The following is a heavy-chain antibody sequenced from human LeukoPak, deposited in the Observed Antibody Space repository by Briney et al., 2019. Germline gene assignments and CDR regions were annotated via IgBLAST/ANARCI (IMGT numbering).Heavy chain of an antibody. CDR1: GGSISSGSYY. Sequence: KSSQTLSLTCTVSGGSISSGSYYWSWIRQPAGKGLEWIGRIYTSGSTNYNPSLKSRVTISVDTSKNQFSLKLSSVTAADTAVYYCARGRYYFDYWGQGTLVTVSS. CDR3: ARGRYYFDY. CDR2: IYTSGST. V-gene: IGHV4-61*02. J-gene: IGHJ4*02.